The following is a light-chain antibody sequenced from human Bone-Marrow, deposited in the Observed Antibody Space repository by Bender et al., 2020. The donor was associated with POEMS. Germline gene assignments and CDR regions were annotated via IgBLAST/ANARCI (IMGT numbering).Light chain of an antibody. CDR1: SNDIGGYPY. J-gene: IGLJ2*01. CDR2: DAN. Sequence: QSALTQPRSVSGSPGQSVTISCTGTSNDIGGYPYVSWYQQLPGKAPKLIIYDANKRPSGVPDRFSASKSANTASLTISGLQAEDEGDYFCCSYAASYTLVFGGGTSLTVL. CDR3: CSYAASYTLV. V-gene: IGLV2-11*01.